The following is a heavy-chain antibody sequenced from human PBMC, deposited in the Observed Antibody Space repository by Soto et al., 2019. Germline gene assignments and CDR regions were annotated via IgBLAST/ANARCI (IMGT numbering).Heavy chain of an antibody. Sequence: EVQLVESGGGLIQPGGSLRLSCAASGFSVSSKYMTWVRQVPGKGLEWVSVIYGGGTTYYADSVKGRFTISRDNSKNTLYLQMNSLRAEDTAVYYCVQTTGWPGFDFWGQGTLVIVSS. CDR3: VQTTGWPGFDF. J-gene: IGHJ4*02. CDR1: GFSVSSKY. D-gene: IGHD6-19*01. V-gene: IGHV3-53*01. CDR2: IYGGGTT.